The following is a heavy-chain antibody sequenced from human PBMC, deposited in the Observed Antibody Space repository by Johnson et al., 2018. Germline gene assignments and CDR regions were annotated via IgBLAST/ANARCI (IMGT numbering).Heavy chain of an antibody. CDR2: IWYDGSNK. CDR3: AKDYGDYAFGYYYYMDV. D-gene: IGHD4-17*01. Sequence: VQLVESGGGVVQPGRSLRLSCAASGFTFSSYGMHWVRQAPGKGLEWVAVIWYDGSNKYYADSVKGRFTISRDNSKNTLYLQRNSRGAEDTAGYYCAKDYGDYAFGYYYYMDVWGKGTTVTVSS. CDR1: GFTFSSYG. J-gene: IGHJ6*03. V-gene: IGHV3-33*06.